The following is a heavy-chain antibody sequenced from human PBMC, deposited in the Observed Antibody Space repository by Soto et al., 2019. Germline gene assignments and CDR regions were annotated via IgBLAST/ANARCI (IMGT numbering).Heavy chain of an antibody. CDR1: GFTFSSYW. CDR3: AARPAWFGVDYFDY. D-gene: IGHD3-10*01. CDR2: INSDGSST. J-gene: IGHJ4*02. V-gene: IGHV3-74*01. Sequence: PGGSLRLSCAASGFTFSSYWMHWVRQAPGKGLVWVSRINSDGSSTSYADSVKGRFTISRDNAKNTLYLQMNSLRAEDTAVYYCAARPAWFGVDYFDYWGQGTLVTVSS.